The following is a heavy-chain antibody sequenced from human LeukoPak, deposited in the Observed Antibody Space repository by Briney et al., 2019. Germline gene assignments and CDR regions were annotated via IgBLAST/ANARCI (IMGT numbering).Heavy chain of an antibody. CDR3: ARGITIFGVVIIPSYYMDV. D-gene: IGHD3-3*01. Sequence: GGSLRLSCAASGFTFSSYWMHWVRQAPGKGLVWVSRINSDGSSTSYADSVKGRFTISRDNAKNTLYLQMNSLRAEDTAVYYCARGITIFGVVIIPSYYMDVWGEGTTVTVSS. CDR1: GFTFSSYW. CDR2: INSDGSST. J-gene: IGHJ6*03. V-gene: IGHV3-74*01.